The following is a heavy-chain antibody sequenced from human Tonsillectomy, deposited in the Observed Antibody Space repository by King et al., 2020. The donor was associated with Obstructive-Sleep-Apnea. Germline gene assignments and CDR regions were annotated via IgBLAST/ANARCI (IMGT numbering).Heavy chain of an antibody. CDR3: ARHREPSGYHLEFGN. Sequence: VQLVESGAEVKKPGESPKISCMASGYSFTNYWIGWVRQLPGKGLGWMGRIDPGDSDTSYSPSFQDQVTISVDKSINTAYLQWSSLKDSDTAMYYCARHREPSGYHLEFGNWGQGTLVTVSS. CDR2: IDPGDSDT. V-gene: IGHV5-51*01. CDR1: GYSFTNYW. J-gene: IGHJ4*02. D-gene: IGHD3-22*01.